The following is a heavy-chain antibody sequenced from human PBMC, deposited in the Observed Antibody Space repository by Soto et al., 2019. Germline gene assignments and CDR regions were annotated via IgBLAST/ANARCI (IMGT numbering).Heavy chain of an antibody. D-gene: IGHD4-17*01. V-gene: IGHV4-59*01. CDR3: ASRYGDQFDY. CDR1: GGSISSYY. CDR2: TYYSGST. J-gene: IGHJ4*02. Sequence: QVQLQESGPGLVKPSETLSLTCTVSGGSISSYYWSWIRQPPGKGLEWIGYTYYSGSTNYNPSLRSRVTISVDTSRNQFSMKLSSVTAADTAVYYCASRYGDQFDYWGQGTPVTVSS.